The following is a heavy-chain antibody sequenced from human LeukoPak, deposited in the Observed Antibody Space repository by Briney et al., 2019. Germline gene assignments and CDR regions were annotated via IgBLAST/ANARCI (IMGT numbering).Heavy chain of an antibody. Sequence: GGSLRLSCAASGFTFSTYGMHWVRQAPGKGLEWVTFIRSDGSNKYYADSVKGRFTISRDNSKNTLYLQMNSLRAEDTGVYYCAREGRSYWYFDLWGRGTVVTVSS. CDR1: GFTFSTYG. CDR3: AREGRSYWYFDL. J-gene: IGHJ2*01. V-gene: IGHV3-30*02. CDR2: IRSDGSNK.